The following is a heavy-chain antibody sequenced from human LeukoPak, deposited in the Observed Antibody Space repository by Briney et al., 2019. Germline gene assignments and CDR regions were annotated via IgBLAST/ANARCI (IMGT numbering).Heavy chain of an antibody. J-gene: IGHJ4*02. CDR1: GFTFSSNS. CDR3: ARRAGAYSHPYDY. CDR2: IYSDNT. D-gene: IGHD4/OR15-4a*01. Sequence: GGSLRLSCTVSGFTFSSNSMSWVRQAPGKGLEWVAFIYSDNTHYSNSVKGRFTISIDNSNNTLYLQMNSLRAEDTAVYYCARRAGAYSHPYDYWGQGTLVTVSS. V-gene: IGHV3-53*01.